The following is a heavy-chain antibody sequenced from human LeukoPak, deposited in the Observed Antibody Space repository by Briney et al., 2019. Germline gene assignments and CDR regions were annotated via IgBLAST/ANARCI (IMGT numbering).Heavy chain of an antibody. J-gene: IGHJ5*02. CDR3: ARDLIGWSLDP. CDR2: IDNDGWAT. D-gene: IGHD2-2*03. CDR1: GFSLSSFE. Sequence: GGSLRLSCAASGFSLSSFEMNWVRQAPGKGLEWIAYIDNDGWATSYYADSVKGRVTITRDDAKSSLYLQMDSLTVEDTAVYYCARDLIGWSLDPWGQGTLVAVSS. V-gene: IGHV3-48*03.